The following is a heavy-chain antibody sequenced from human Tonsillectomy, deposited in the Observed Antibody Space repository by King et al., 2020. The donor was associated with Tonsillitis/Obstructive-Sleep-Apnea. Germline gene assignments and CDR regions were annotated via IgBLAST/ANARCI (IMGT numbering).Heavy chain of an antibody. CDR1: GGSISSSSYY. CDR2: IYYSGST. V-gene: IGHV4-39*01. D-gene: IGHD4-23*01. Sequence: QLQESGPGLVKPSETLSLTCTVSGGSISSSSYYWGWIRQPPGKGLEWIGSIYYSGSTYYNPSLKSRVTISVDTSKNQFSLKLSSVTAADTAVYYCARLVGYGGTSVDYWGQGTLVTVSS. J-gene: IGHJ4*02. CDR3: ARLVGYGGTSVDY.